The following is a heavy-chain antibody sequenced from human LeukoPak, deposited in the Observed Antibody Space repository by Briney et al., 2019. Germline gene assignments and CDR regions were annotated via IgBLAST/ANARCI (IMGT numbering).Heavy chain of an antibody. J-gene: IGHJ4*02. V-gene: IGHV1-46*01. CDR3: ARHSFSGWSYSDY. CDR1: GYTFTSYY. D-gene: IGHD6-19*01. CDR2: MNPSVGST. Sequence: ASVKVSCKASGYTFTSYYMPRVGRSPGQRLEWLGIMNPSVGSTSYTQQFKRRVTMTRVMSTSTVYMELSSLRAEDTAVYYCARHSFSGWSYSDYWGQGTLVTVSS.